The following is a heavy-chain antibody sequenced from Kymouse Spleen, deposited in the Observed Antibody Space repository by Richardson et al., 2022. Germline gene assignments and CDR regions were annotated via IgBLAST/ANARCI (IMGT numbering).Heavy chain of an antibody. V-gene: IGHV4-39*01. D-gene: IGHD1-26*01. CDR2: IYYSGST. J-gene: IGHJ3*02. Sequence: QLQLQESGPGLVKPSETLSLTCTVSGGSISSSSYYWGWIRQPPGKGLEWIGSIYYSGSTYYNPSLKSRVTISVDTSKNQFSLKLSSVTAADTAVYYCARQRYSGSYYVFDAFDIWGQGTMVTVSS. CDR3: ARQRYSGSYYVFDAFDI. CDR1: GGSISSSSYY.